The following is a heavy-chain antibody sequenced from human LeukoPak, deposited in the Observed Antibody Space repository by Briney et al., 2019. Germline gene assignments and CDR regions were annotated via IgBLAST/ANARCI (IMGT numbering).Heavy chain of an antibody. CDR3: ARVWVRRGIDY. J-gene: IGHJ4*02. CDR2: IYYSGST. Sequence: PSETLSLTCTVSGGSISSYYWSWIRQPPGKGLEWIGYIYYSGSTNCNPSLKSRVTISVDTSKNQFSLKLSSVTAADTAVYYCARVWVRRGIDYWGQGTLVTVSS. V-gene: IGHV4-59*01. D-gene: IGHD3-10*01. CDR1: GGSISSYY.